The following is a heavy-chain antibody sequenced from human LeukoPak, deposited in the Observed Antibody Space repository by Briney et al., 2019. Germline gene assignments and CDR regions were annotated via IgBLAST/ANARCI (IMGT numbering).Heavy chain of an antibody. V-gene: IGHV3-53*01. CDR1: GFTVSSNY. Sequence: PGGSLRLSCAASGFTVSSNYMSWVRQAPGKGLEWVSVIYSGGSTYYADSVKGRFTISRDNSKNTLYLQMNSLRAEDTAVYYCARADGSGSYYPPEYFQHWGQGTLVTVSS. D-gene: IGHD3-10*01. J-gene: IGHJ1*01. CDR3: ARADGSGSYYPPEYFQH. CDR2: IYSGGST.